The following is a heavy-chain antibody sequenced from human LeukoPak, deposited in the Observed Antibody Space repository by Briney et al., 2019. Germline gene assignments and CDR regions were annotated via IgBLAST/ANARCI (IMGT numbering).Heavy chain of an antibody. V-gene: IGHV3-23*01. J-gene: IGHJ4*02. CDR3: AKDGLYYYDSSGYHDY. CDR1: GFTFSSYA. D-gene: IGHD3-22*01. Sequence: GGSLRLSCAASGFTFSSYAMSWVRQAPGKGLEWVPAISGSGGSTYYADSVKGRFTISRDNSKNTLYLQMNSLRAEDTAVYYCAKDGLYYYDSSGYHDYWGQGTLVTVSS. CDR2: ISGSGGST.